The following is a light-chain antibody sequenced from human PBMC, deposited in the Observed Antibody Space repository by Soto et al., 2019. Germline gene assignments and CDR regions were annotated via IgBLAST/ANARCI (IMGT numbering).Light chain of an antibody. V-gene: IGLV2-14*01. J-gene: IGLJ1*01. Sequence: QSALTQSASVSGSPGQSITISCTGTSSDVGGYKYVSWYQQHPGKAPKLMLYEVSNRPSGVSNRYSGSKSGNTAALTISGLQAEDEADYYCTSYTSSSTLYVFGTGTKVTVL. CDR2: EVS. CDR1: SSDVGGYKY. CDR3: TSYTSSSTLYV.